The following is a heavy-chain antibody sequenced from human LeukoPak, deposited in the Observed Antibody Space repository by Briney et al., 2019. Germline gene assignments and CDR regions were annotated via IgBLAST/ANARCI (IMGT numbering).Heavy chain of an antibody. CDR2: IYYSGST. D-gene: IGHD5-18*01. J-gene: IGHJ4*02. Sequence: SWIRQHPGKGLEWIGYIYYSGSTYYNPSLKSRVTISVDTSKNQFSLKLSSVTAADTAVYYCAREVRGYSYGFDYWGQGTLVTVSS. V-gene: IGHV4-31*02. CDR3: AREVRGYSYGFDY.